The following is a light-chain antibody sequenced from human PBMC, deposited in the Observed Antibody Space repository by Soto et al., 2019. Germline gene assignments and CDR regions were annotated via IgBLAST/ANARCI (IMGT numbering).Light chain of an antibody. J-gene: IGKJ3*01. CDR2: ATS. CDR3: QQQTHT. CDR1: QTPRNF. Sequence: DIQMTHSPSSLSASVGSSFTITCRASQTPRNFINWYQQKPGKAPRLLIYATSTLQSGVPSRFSGRDSGADFTLTINNLQPEDFATYYCQQQTHTFGPGTKVDIK. V-gene: IGKV1-39*01.